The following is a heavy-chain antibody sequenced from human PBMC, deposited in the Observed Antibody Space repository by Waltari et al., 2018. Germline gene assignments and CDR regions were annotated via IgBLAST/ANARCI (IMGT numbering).Heavy chain of an antibody. V-gene: IGHV3-30*02. CDR3: AKKYLDLGPSGGDRSVAFDS. CDR1: GFTFSRYG. J-gene: IGHJ4*02. D-gene: IGHD6-19*01. Sequence: QVQLVESGGSVVQPGGALRLSGAASGFTFSRYGLHWVRQDPGMGREWVAFIRFDGINKYYADCVKGRFTISRDNSKNTLYLQMNSLRVEDAAVYYCAKKYLDLGPSGGDRSVAFDSWGQGTLVSVSS. CDR2: IRFDGINK.